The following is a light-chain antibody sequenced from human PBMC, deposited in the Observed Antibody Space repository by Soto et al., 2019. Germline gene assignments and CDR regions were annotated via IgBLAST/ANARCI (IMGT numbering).Light chain of an antibody. V-gene: IGKV3-20*01. CDR1: QSVRYNY. CDR2: GAS. CDR3: QQYGSSGT. J-gene: IGKJ1*01. Sequence: EILLTQSPGTLSLSPRETATLSCRASQSVRYNYLAWYQQRPGQPPRLLIYGASNRATGIPDRFSGSGSGTDFTLTISRLEPEDFAVYYCQQYGSSGTFGQGTKVDIK.